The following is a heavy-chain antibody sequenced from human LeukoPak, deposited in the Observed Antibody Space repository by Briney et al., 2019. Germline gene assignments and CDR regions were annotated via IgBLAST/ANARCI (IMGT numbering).Heavy chain of an antibody. CDR2: ISSSGSSV. J-gene: IGHJ5*02. Sequence: PGGSLRLSCAASGFTFSFYEMSWVRQAPGKGLEWVSTISSSGSSVYYADSLKGRFTISRDDAKNSLYLVMNSLRAEDTAVYYFARKRYYSDSSGYYDWFDPWGQGTLVSVSS. CDR3: ARKRYYSDSSGYYDWFDP. V-gene: IGHV3-48*03. CDR1: GFTFSFYE. D-gene: IGHD3-22*01.